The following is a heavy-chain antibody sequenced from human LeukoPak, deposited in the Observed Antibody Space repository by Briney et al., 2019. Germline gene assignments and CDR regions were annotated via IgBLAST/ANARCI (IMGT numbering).Heavy chain of an antibody. D-gene: IGHD5-18*01. CDR1: GGSISSNNW. CDR3: ARDRGGYTYSHDY. Sequence: SETLSLTCAVSGGSISSNNWWIWVRQSPEKGLEWVGEIYHDGSTNYNPSLKSRVTISMDKSKNQLSLKLNFVTAADTAVYYCARDRGGYTYSHDYWGQGTLVTVSS. J-gene: IGHJ4*02. V-gene: IGHV4-4*02. CDR2: IYHDGST.